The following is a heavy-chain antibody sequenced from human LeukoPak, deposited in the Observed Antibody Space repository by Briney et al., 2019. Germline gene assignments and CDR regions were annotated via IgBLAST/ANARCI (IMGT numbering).Heavy chain of an antibody. D-gene: IGHD6-19*01. CDR2: INPSGGST. J-gene: IGHJ5*02. Sequence: GASVKVSCKASGYTFTSYYMHWVRQAPGQGLEWMGIINPSGGSTSYAQKLQGRVTMTTDTSTSTAYMELRSLRSDDTAVYYCARVAVAGTGSWFDPWGQGTLVTVSS. CDR1: GYTFTSYY. CDR3: ARVAVAGTGSWFDP. V-gene: IGHV1-46*01.